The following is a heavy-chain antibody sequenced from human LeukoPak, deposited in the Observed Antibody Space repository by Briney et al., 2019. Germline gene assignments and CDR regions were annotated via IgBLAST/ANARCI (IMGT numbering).Heavy chain of an antibody. V-gene: IGHV1-2*02. CDR2: SNPDSGGT. D-gene: IGHD5-24*01. J-gene: IGHJ4*02. CDR1: GYTFTAYY. Sequence: ASVKVSCKASGYTFTAYYIHWVRQAPGQGLDWMGLSNPDSGGTTYAQIFQGRVTMTRDTSISTAYMDLTSLRSDDTAVYYCAGATLEMPFDYWGQGTLVTVSS. CDR3: AGATLEMPFDY.